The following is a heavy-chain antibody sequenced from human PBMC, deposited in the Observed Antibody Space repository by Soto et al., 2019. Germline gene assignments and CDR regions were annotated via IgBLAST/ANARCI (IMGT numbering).Heavy chain of an antibody. Sequence: EVQLLESGGDLVQPGGSLRLSCEASGFTFSNYAMSWVRQAPGKGLEWVTGISARGGTTYYVDSVKGRFTISRDNSKNTLYLQMNALRAEDRAVYYCAKDRGFGAGHGMDVRGQGTTVTVSS. CDR1: GFTFSNYA. CDR3: AKDRGFGAGHGMDV. V-gene: IGHV3-23*01. CDR2: ISARGGTT. J-gene: IGHJ6*02. D-gene: IGHD3-10*01.